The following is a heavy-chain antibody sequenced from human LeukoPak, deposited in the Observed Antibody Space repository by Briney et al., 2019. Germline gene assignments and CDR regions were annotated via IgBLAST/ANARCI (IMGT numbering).Heavy chain of an antibody. V-gene: IGHV3-33*01. J-gene: IGHJ4*02. D-gene: IGHD3-3*01. CDR3: ARELPPLEKYYFDY. CDR1: GFTFRSYG. CDR2: IWYDGSNK. Sequence: GGSLRLSCAASGFTFRSYGMHWVRQAPGKGLQWVAVIWYDGSNKYYADSVKGRFTISRDNSKNTLSLQMSSLRAEDTAVYYCARELPPLEKYYFDYWGQGTLVTVSS.